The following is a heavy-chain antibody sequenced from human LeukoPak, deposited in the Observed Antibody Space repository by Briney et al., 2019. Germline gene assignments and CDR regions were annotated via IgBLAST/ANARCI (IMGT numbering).Heavy chain of an antibody. CDR3: ARDYCGSGSYHDV. Sequence: PGGSLRLSCAASGFTFSSYTMNWVRQAPGKGLEWVSSISSSSIFIYYADSVKGRFAISRDNAKDSLYLQMNSLRAEDTAIFYCARDYCGSGSYHDVWGKGATVTNSS. V-gene: IGHV3-21*06. D-gene: IGHD3-10*01. J-gene: IGHJ6*04. CDR1: GFTFSSYT. CDR2: ISSSSIFI.